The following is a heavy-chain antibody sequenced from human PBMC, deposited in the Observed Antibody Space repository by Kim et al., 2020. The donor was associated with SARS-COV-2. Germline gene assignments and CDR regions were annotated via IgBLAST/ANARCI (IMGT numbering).Heavy chain of an antibody. Sequence: GGSLRLSCAASGFNFNYFAMIWVRQAPGKAPEWVSAISGSGSRAYYADSVKGRFTISKDKSKNTLYLQLNSLRVEDTALYYCAKDLAQGFNAFDMWGLETMVAVSS. CDR3: AKDLAQGFNAFDM. D-gene: IGHD3-3*01. J-gene: IGHJ3*02. CDR2: ISGSGSRA. CDR1: GFNFNYFA. V-gene: IGHV3-23*01.